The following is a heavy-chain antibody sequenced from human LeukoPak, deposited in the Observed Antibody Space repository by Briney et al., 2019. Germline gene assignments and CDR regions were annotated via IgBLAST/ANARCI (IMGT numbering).Heavy chain of an antibody. Sequence: SGGSLRLSCAASGFTFSSYSMNWVRQAPGKGLEWVSSISSSSSYIYYADSVKGRFTISRDNAKNSLYLQMNSLRAEDTAVYYCARVLKLYSSSWYDWFDPWGQGTLVTVSS. CDR3: ARVLKLYSSSWYDWFDP. D-gene: IGHD6-13*01. CDR2: ISSSSSYI. CDR1: GFTFSSYS. J-gene: IGHJ5*02. V-gene: IGHV3-21*01.